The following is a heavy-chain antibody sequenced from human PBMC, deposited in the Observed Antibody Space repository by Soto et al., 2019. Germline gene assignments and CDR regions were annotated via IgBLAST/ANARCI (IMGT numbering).Heavy chain of an antibody. Sequence: QVQLQESGPGLVKPSGTLSLTCAVSGAAINDSYWWSWVRQTPGKGLEWIGEIYHSGSTNYHPSLKSRVTMSVDKSKNHFSLKLSFVTAADTGFYYCTRDGLAVAGIEFWGPGTLVTVSS. J-gene: IGHJ4*02. V-gene: IGHV4-4*02. CDR1: GAAINDSYW. D-gene: IGHD6-13*01. CDR3: TRDGLAVAGIEF. CDR2: IYHSGST.